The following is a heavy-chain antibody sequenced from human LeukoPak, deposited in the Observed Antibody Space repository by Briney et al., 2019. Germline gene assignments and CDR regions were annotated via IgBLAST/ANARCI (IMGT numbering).Heavy chain of an antibody. V-gene: IGHV1-69*13. J-gene: IGHJ5*02. Sequence: SLKLSCTASGGTFSSYTISWVRQAPGQGLEWMGGIIPIFGTANYAQKFQGRVTITSEESTSTAYMELSSLRSEDTAVYYCARGPVGSGSYYNAGWFDPWGQGTLVTVSS. CDR2: IIPIFGTA. CDR1: GGTFSSYT. CDR3: ARGPVGSGSYYNAGWFDP. D-gene: IGHD3-10*01.